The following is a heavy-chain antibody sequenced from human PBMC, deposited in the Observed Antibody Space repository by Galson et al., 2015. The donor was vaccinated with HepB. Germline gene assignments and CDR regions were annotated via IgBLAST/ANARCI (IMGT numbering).Heavy chain of an antibody. D-gene: IGHD5-24*01. CDR2: SFRGGST. CDR1: GFTVSSNL. Sequence: SLRLSCAASGFTVSSNLMSWVRQAPGKGLEWVSVSFRGGSTYYIESVKGRFTISRDNSKNTLYLQMNSLRVEDMAVYRCARGDGYSSAFDYWGQGTLVTVSS. V-gene: IGHV3-53*01. J-gene: IGHJ4*02. CDR3: ARGDGYSSAFDY.